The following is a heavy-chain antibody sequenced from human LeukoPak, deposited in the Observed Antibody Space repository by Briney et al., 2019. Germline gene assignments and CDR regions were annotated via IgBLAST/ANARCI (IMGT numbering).Heavy chain of an antibody. D-gene: IGHD1-26*01. CDR2: ISSSENT. CDR1: GGSFSGYY. V-gene: IGHV4-4*07. J-gene: IGHJ4*02. CDR3: LRERRQVWVNVFDY. Sequence: PSETLSLTCAVYGGSFSGYYWSWIRQPAGKGLEWIGHISSSENTNYNPSLQSRVTISVDTSKNQFSLKLTSVTATDTAVYYCLRERRQVWVNVFDYWGQGTLVSVSS.